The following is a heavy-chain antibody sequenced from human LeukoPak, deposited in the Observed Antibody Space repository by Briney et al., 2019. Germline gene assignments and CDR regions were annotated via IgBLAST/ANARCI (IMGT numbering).Heavy chain of an antibody. D-gene: IGHD3-22*01. CDR3: AKEEDQGETYYYDSSGQFGY. Sequence: PGGSLRLSCAASGFTFSSYGMHWVRQAPGKGLEWVAFIRYDGSNKYYADSVKGRFTISRDNSKNTLYLQMNSLRAEDTAVYYCAKEEDQGETYYYDSSGQFGYWGQGTLVTVSS. J-gene: IGHJ4*02. CDR1: GFTFSSYG. V-gene: IGHV3-30*02. CDR2: IRYDGSNK.